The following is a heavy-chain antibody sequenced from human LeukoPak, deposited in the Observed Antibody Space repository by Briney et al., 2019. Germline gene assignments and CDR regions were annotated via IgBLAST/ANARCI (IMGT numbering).Heavy chain of an antibody. V-gene: IGHV1-2*02. D-gene: IGHD3-10*01. CDR3: ARPIWGFGELSIDY. Sequence: ASVKVSCKASGYTFTGYYMHWVRQAPGQGLEWMGWINPNSGRTNYAQKFQGRLTMTRDTSISTAYMELSRLRSDDTAVYYCARPIWGFGELSIDYWGQGTLVTVSS. J-gene: IGHJ4*02. CDR2: INPNSGRT. CDR1: GYTFTGYY.